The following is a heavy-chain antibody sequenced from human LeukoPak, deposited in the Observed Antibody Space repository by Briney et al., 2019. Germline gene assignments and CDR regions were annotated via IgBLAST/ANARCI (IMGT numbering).Heavy chain of an antibody. J-gene: IGHJ6*03. CDR1: GFIFSNYA. Sequence: GGSLRLSCAASGFIFSNYAMHWVRQAPGKGLEWVALISYDGTNKYYADSVKGRFTISRDNSKNTLYLQMNSLRADDTALYYCAKLGAMDVWGKGTTVTISS. CDR3: AKLGAMDV. CDR2: ISYDGTNK. V-gene: IGHV3-30*18. D-gene: IGHD1-26*01.